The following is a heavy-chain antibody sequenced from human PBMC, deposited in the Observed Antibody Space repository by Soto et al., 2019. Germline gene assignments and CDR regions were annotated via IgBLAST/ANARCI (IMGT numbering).Heavy chain of an antibody. D-gene: IGHD2-15*01. CDR3: ARGRVWCSGGSCYWFDP. CDR1: GYTFTSYD. Sequence: QVQLVQSGAEVKKPGASVKVSCKASGYTFTSYDINWVRQATGQGLEWMGWMNPNSGNTGYAQKFQGRVTMTRNTSISTAYMELSSLRSEDTAVYHCARGRVWCSGGSCYWFDPWGQGTLVTVSS. CDR2: MNPNSGNT. V-gene: IGHV1-8*01. J-gene: IGHJ5*02.